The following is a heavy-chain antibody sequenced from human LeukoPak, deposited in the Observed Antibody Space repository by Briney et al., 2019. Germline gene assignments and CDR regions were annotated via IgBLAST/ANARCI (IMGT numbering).Heavy chain of an antibody. CDR3: ASHYKTTGSNPQPDY. Sequence: SCKASGYTFTGYYMHWVRQAPGKGLEWVAVISYDGSNKYYADSVKGRFTISRDNSKNTLYLQMNSLRAEDTAVYYCASHYKTTGSNPQPDYWGQGTLVTVSS. V-gene: IGHV3-30*04. CDR1: GYTFTGYY. CDR2: ISYDGSNK. D-gene: IGHD4-11*01. J-gene: IGHJ4*02.